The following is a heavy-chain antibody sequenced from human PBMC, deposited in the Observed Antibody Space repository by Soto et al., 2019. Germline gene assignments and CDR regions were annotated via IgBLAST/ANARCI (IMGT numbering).Heavy chain of an antibody. CDR2: IYYTGST. Sequence: SETLSLTCTVSGGSISSYYWSWIRQPPGKGLEWIGYIYYTGSTNYNPSLKSRVTISVDTSKNQFSLKLSSVTAADTAVYYCARHGAVAGRGSNWFDPWGQGTLVTVSS. J-gene: IGHJ5*02. V-gene: IGHV4-59*08. CDR3: ARHGAVAGRGSNWFDP. D-gene: IGHD6-19*01. CDR1: GGSISSYY.